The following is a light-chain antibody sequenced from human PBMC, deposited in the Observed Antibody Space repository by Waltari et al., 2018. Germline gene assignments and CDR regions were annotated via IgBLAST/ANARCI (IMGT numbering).Light chain of an antibody. Sequence: DIQMPQFPSSVSASVGDRVIITCRASQDISRWLAWYQQKPVKAPEFLIYAASNLQSGVPSRFRGTGSGTDFTLTISSLQSEDFATYYCKQANSFPLTFGGGTKVEIK. CDR3: KQANSFPLT. CDR1: QDISRW. V-gene: IGKV1-12*01. CDR2: AAS. J-gene: IGKJ4*01.